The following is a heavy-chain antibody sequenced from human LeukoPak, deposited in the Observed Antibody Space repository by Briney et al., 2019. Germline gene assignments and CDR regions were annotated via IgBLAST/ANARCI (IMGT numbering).Heavy chain of an antibody. Sequence: SVKVSCKASGGTFSSYAISWLRQAPGQGLEWMGRIIPILGIANYAQKFQGRVTITADKSTSTAYMELSSLRSEDTAVYYCARPGLRYSSSHQYYYYGMDVWGQGTTVTVSS. J-gene: IGHJ6*02. CDR1: GGTFSSYA. CDR3: ARPGLRYSSSHQYYYYGMDV. V-gene: IGHV1-69*04. D-gene: IGHD6-13*01. CDR2: IIPILGIA.